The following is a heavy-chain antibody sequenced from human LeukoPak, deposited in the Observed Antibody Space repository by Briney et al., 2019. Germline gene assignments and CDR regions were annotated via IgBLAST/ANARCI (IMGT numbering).Heavy chain of an antibody. J-gene: IGHJ4*02. CDR2: ISGSGGST. V-gene: IGHV3-23*01. CDR3: AKDSYLVVVITWDY. D-gene: IGHD3-22*01. CDR1: GFTFSSYA. Sequence: GGSLRLSCAASGFTFSSYAMSWVRQAPGKGLEGVSAISGSGGSTYYADSVKGRFTISRDNSKNTLYLQMNSLRAEDTAVYYCAKDSYLVVVITWDYWGQGTLVTVSS.